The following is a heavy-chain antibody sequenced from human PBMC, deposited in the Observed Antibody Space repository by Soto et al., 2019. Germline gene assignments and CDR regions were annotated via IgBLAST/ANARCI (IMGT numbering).Heavy chain of an antibody. Sequence: GESLKISCAASGFTFSDHYMDWVRQAPGKGLEWVGRTRNKANSYTTEYAASVKGRFTISRDDSKNSLYLQMNSLKTEDTAVYYCARSIVGATLYYFDYWGQGTLVTVSS. CDR1: GFTFSDHY. D-gene: IGHD1-26*01. CDR3: ARSIVGATLYYFDY. CDR2: TRNKANSYTT. V-gene: IGHV3-72*01. J-gene: IGHJ4*02.